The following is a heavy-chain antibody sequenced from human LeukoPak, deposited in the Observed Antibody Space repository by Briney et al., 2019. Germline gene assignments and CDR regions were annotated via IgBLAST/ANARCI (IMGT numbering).Heavy chain of an antibody. CDR2: IYYSGIT. J-gene: IGHJ4*02. CDR3: ETFRDLYNILDY. CDR1: GGSISNSY. D-gene: IGHD1-1*01. V-gene: IGHV4-59*12. Sequence: SETLSLTCTVSGGSISNSYWSWIRQPPGKGLEWIGYIYYSGITNYNPSLKSRVTISVHTPKNQFSLKLSCVTAAHTRVFYCETFRDLYNILDYWGQGTLVTVSS.